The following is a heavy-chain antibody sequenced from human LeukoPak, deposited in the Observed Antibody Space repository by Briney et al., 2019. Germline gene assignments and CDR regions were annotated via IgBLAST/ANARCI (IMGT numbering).Heavy chain of an antibody. D-gene: IGHD6-19*01. J-gene: IGHJ4*02. CDR1: GYTFTGYY. CDR3: ARDRSQWLVQGG. Sequence: GASVKVSCKASGYTFTGYYMHWVRQAPGQGLEWMGWINPDSGGTKYAQKFQGRVTMTRDTSISTAYMELSRLRSDDTAVYYCARDRSQWLVQGGWGQGTLVTVSS. CDR2: INPDSGGT. V-gene: IGHV1-2*02.